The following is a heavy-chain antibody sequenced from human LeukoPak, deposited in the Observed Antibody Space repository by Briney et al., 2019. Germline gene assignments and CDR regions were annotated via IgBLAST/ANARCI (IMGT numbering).Heavy chain of an antibody. J-gene: IGHJ4*02. D-gene: IGHD1-26*01. CDR2: IDQDGSEK. V-gene: IGHV3-7*01. Sequence: GGSPRLFCAASGFTFTSYWMSWVRQAPGKGLEWVANIDQDGSEKNYVDSVKGRFTISRDNAKKSLHLQLNSLRAEDTAVYYCARDQVGIFDYWGQGTLVTVSS. CDR3: ARDQVGIFDY. CDR1: GFTFTSYW.